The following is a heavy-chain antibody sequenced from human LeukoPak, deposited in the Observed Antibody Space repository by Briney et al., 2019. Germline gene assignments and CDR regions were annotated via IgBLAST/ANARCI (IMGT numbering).Heavy chain of an antibody. V-gene: IGHV4-59*01. CDR2: IYYSGST. J-gene: IGHJ3*02. Sequence: SETLSLTCTVSGASISFYYWCWIRQPPGKGLEWIEYIYYSGSTNYNPSLKSRVTMSIDTSKNHFSLDLNSVTAADTAIYYCALDSSGWFDDSFDIWGQGTMVTVSS. D-gene: IGHD6-13*01. CDR1: GASISFYY. CDR3: ALDSSGWFDDSFDI.